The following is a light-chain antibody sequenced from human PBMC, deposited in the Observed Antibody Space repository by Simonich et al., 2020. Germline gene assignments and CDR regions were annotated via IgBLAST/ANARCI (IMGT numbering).Light chain of an antibody. CDR1: QSVDSN. CDR3: QQYNNWPPLT. V-gene: IGKV3-15*01. Sequence: EIVMTQSPATLSVSPGERATLSCRASQSVDSNLAWYQQKPVQAPRLLIYGASTRATGIPARFSGSGSGTEFTLTISSLQSEDFAVYYCQQYNNWPPLTFGGGTKVEIK. CDR2: GAS. J-gene: IGKJ4*01.